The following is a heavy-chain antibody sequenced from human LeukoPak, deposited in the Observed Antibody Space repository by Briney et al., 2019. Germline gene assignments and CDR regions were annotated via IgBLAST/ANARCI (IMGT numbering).Heavy chain of an antibody. Sequence: SETLSLTCSVYGGSFNDYDWSWVRQAPGRGLQWIGEINESGATNCDPSLKSRVTMSIDTSKSQFSLKLSSVTAADTAVYYCARSPPGNWFDPWGQGTLVTVSS. CDR2: INESGAT. CDR3: ARSPPGNWFDP. V-gene: IGHV4-34*01. CDR1: GGSFNDYD. J-gene: IGHJ5*02.